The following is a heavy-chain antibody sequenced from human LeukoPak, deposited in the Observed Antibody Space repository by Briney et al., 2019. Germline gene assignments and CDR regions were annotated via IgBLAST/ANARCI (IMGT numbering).Heavy chain of an antibody. CDR1: GGSISSYY. V-gene: IGHV4-59*01. Sequence: PSETLPLTCTVSGGSISSYYWSWIRQPPGKGLEWIGYIYYSGSTNYNPSLKSRVTISVDTSKNQFSLKLSSVTAADTAVYYCARQYCSGGSCYWYFDLWGRGTLVTVSS. D-gene: IGHD2-15*01. J-gene: IGHJ2*01. CDR2: IYYSGST. CDR3: ARQYCSGGSCYWYFDL.